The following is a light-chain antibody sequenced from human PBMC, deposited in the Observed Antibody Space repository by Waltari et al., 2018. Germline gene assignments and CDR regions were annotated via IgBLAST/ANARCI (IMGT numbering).Light chain of an antibody. CDR2: PSS. V-gene: IGKV1-12*01. CDR3: LQANSFPWT. CDR1: LGISRW. J-gene: IGKJ1*01. Sequence: DTHLSLSQSSVPAPVGHIVTITWRASLGISRWVAWYQQKPGKAPKLLIYPSSSLRSGVPSRFSGSGSGTEFTLTISSLQPEDFATYYCLQANSFPWTFGQGTKVDIK.